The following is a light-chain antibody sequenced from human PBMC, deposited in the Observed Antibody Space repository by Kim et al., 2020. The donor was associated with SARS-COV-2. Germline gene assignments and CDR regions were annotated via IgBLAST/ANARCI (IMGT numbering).Light chain of an antibody. V-gene: IGLV2-14*03. CDR2: DES. Sequence: GQSITISCTVTCSDVGDYNYVSWCQQHPGKAPNVMVYDESNRPSWVSTRRSCAKSGNTASLTISGLQAENEADDYCSSYTISSTLVFGGGTQLTVL. J-gene: IGLJ3*02. CDR3: SSYTISSTLV. CDR1: CSDVGDYNY.